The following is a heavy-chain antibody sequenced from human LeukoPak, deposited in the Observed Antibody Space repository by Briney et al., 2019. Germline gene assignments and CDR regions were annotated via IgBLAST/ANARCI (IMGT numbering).Heavy chain of an antibody. J-gene: IGHJ4*02. V-gene: IGHV3-23*01. CDR3: VRAYPVFDY. CDR2: ICGSGGTT. CDR1: GFTFSSYA. Sequence: PVGSLRLSCAASGFTFSSYAMSWVRQAPGKGQEWVSTICGSGGTTYYADSVKGRFTISRDNSKTTLYLQMNSLRAEGTAVYYCVRAYPVFDYWGQGTLVTVSS.